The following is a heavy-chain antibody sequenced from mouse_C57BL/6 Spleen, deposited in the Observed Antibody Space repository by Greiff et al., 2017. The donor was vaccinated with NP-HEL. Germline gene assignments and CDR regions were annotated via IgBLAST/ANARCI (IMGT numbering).Heavy chain of an antibody. CDR2: IYPRSGNT. CDR3: ARRGGSSYVPSLWYFDV. J-gene: IGHJ1*03. CDR1: GYTFTSYG. V-gene: IGHV1-81*01. D-gene: IGHD1-1*01. Sequence: QVQLQQSGAELARPGASVKLSCKASGYTFTSYGISWVKQRTGQGLEWIGEIYPRSGNTYYNEKFKGKATLTADKSSSTAYMELRSLTSEDSAVYFCARRGGSSYVPSLWYFDVWGTGTTVTLSS.